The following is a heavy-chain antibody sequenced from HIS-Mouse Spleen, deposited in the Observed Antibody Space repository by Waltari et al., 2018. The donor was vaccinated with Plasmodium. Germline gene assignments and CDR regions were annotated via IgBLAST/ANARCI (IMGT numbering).Heavy chain of an antibody. J-gene: IGHJ2*01. V-gene: IGHV3-7*01. CDR1: GFTFGSSW. Sequence: EVQLVESGRGLVQPGGYLRLYCAASGFTFGSSWMSWVRQAPVKGLEWVANRKQDGSEKYYVDSVKGRFTISRDNANNSLYLQMNSLRAEDTAVYYCASSWYWYFDLWGRGTLVTVSS. CDR2: RKQDGSEK. D-gene: IGHD6-13*01. CDR3: ASSWYWYFDL.